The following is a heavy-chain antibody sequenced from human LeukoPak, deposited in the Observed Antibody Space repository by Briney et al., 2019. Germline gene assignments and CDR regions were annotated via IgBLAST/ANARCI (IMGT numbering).Heavy chain of an antibody. CDR1: GASINTYY. Sequence: SETLSLTCTVSGASINTYYWSWIRQPPGKGMESIGYISSSGITNYNPSLESRVTISVDTSKNQVSLRLSSVTAADTAVYHCARRSTCYNCGGGLSWFDPWGQGTLVIVSS. CDR3: ARRSTCYNCGGGLSWFDP. D-gene: IGHD2-21*01. J-gene: IGHJ5*02. V-gene: IGHV4-4*09. CDR2: ISSSGIT.